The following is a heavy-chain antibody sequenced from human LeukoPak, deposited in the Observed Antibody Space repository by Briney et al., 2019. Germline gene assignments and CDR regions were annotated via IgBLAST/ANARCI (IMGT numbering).Heavy chain of an antibody. CDR2: INHSGST. CDR1: GGSFSGYY. D-gene: IGHD3-9*01. V-gene: IGHV4-34*01. J-gene: IGHJ6*03. CDR3: ARGGGNLLPYFDPKYYYYMDV. Sequence: SETLSFTCGVYGGSFSGYYLTWIRQPPGKGLEWIGEINHSGSTNFNPSLKSRVSVSIDTSKSQFSLKLSSVTAADTAVYYCARGGGNLLPYFDPKYYYYMDVWGKGTTVTVSS.